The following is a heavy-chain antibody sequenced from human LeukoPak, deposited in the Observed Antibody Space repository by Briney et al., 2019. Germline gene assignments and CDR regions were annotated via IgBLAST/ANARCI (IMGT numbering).Heavy chain of an antibody. Sequence: SETLSLTCSVSDDSITIYYWTWIRQPPGKGLEWIGYIYYSGSTNYNPSLKSRVTISVDTSKNQFSLELTSVTAADTAVYYCARGVDSGYFDYCGQGTLVTVSS. D-gene: IGHD1-26*01. V-gene: IGHV4-59*01. CDR3: ARGVDSGYFDY. CDR2: IYYSGST. CDR1: DDSITIYY. J-gene: IGHJ4*02.